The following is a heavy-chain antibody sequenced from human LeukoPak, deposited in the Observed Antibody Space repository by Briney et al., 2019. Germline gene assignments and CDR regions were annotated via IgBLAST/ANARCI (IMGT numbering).Heavy chain of an antibody. J-gene: IGHJ4*02. Sequence: PSETLSLTCTVSNSSIISYYWSWIRQPPGKGLEWIGYIYYSGTTNYNPSLKSRVTMSVDTSKNQFSLKLSSVTAADTAVYYCARYYYDNSGYGDYFDYWGQGTLVTVSS. CDR2: IYYSGTT. D-gene: IGHD3-22*01. V-gene: IGHV4-59*12. CDR3: ARYYYDNSGYGDYFDY. CDR1: NSSIISYY.